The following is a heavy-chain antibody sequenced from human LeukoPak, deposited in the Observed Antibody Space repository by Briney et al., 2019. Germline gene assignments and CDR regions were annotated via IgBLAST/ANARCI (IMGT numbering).Heavy chain of an antibody. J-gene: IGHJ3*02. V-gene: IGHV1-46*01. CDR2: INPSGGST. Sequence: ASVKVSCKASGYTFTSHYMHWVRQAPGQGLEWMGIINPSGGSTSYAQKFQGRVTMTRDMSTSTVYMELSSLRSEGTAVYYCAITPIVVVTAVFEAGVDDAFDIWGQGTMVTVSS. CDR3: AITPIVVVTAVFEAGVDDAFDI. D-gene: IGHD2-21*02. CDR1: GYTFTSHY.